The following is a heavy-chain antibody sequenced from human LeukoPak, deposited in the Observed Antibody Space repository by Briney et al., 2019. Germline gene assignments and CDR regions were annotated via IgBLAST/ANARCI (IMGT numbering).Heavy chain of an antibody. D-gene: IGHD2-2*01. V-gene: IGHV3-53*01. Sequence: GGSLRLSCAASGFTVSSNYMSWVRQAPGKGLEWVSVIYSGGSTYYADSVKGRFTISRDNSKNTLYLQMNSLRAEDTAVYYCAREGYCNSTSCQTGFDYWGQGTLVTVSS. CDR1: GFTVSSNY. J-gene: IGHJ4*02. CDR2: IYSGGST. CDR3: AREGYCNSTSCQTGFDY.